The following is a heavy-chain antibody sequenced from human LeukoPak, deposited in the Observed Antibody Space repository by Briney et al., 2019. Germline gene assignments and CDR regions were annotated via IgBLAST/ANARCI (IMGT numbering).Heavy chain of an antibody. Sequence: SVKVSCKASGFTFTSSAMQWVRQARGQRLEWIGWIVVGSGNTNYAQKFQERVTTTRDMSTSTAYMELSSLRSEDTAVYYCAAVPITIDYGSEDEYYYMDVWGKGTTVTASS. CDR1: GFTFTSSA. CDR2: IVVGSGNT. J-gene: IGHJ6*03. D-gene: IGHD3-10*01. V-gene: IGHV1-58*02. CDR3: AAVPITIDYGSEDEYYYMDV.